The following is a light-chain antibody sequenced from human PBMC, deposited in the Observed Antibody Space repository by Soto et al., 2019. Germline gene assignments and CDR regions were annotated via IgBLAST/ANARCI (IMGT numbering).Light chain of an antibody. V-gene: IGLV2-14*01. J-gene: IGLJ1*01. CDR1: SSDVGDNNY. CDR2: DVT. Sequence: QSVLTQPASVSGSPGQSITISCTGTSSDVGDNNYVSWYQQHPGKAPKLMIYDVTHRPSGISNRFFGSKSGNTASLTISGLQAEDEADYYCSSYTSSSTLYVFGTGTKVTVL. CDR3: SSYTSSSTLYV.